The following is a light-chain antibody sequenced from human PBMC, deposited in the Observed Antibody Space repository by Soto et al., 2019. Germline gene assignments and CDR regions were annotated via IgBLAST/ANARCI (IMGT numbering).Light chain of an antibody. Sequence: DIQMTQSPSTLSASVGDRVTITCRASQSTSSYLSWYQQKPGKAPKLLIYQASSLENGVPSRFSGSGSGTEFTLTISSLQSEDFTVYSCLQYHNLWAFGQGTKGGYQ. V-gene: IGKV1-5*03. CDR2: QAS. CDR1: QSTSSY. J-gene: IGKJ1*01. CDR3: LQYHNLWA.